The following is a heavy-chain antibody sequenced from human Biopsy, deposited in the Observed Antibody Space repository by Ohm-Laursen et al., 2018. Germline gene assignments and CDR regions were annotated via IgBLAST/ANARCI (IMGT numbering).Heavy chain of an antibody. CDR3: ARGSNGYGGLYFPH. CDR1: GGSFTGHY. CDR2: ISHTGYT. V-gene: IGHV4-59*11. J-gene: IGHJ1*01. Sequence: GTLSLTCTVSGGSFTGHYWTWIRQPPGKGLEWIGRISHTGYTSYKSSLKSRVTISLDTSRKHFSLRLTSLAAADTAVYYCARGSNGYGGLYFPHWGQGTLVTVSS. D-gene: IGHD4-23*01.